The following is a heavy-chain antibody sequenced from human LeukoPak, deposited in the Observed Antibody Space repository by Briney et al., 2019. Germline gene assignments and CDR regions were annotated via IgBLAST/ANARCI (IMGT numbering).Heavy chain of an antibody. D-gene: IGHD1-26*01. CDR2: ISSSSRSI. Sequence: GGSLRLSCAASGFTFSTFSMNWVRQAPGRGLEWVSYISSSSRSILYADSVKGRFTISRDNAKNSLYLQMDSLRAEDTALYYCARVEDSGSHWGQGTLVTVSS. V-gene: IGHV3-48*04. CDR3: ARVEDSGSH. J-gene: IGHJ4*02. CDR1: GFTFSTFS.